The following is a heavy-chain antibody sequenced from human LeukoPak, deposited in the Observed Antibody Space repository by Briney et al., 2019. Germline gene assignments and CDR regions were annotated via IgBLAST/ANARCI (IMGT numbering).Heavy chain of an antibody. D-gene: IGHD3-10*01. CDR1: GGSFSGYY. Sequence: PSETLSLTCAVYGGSFSGYYWSWIRQPPGKGLEWIGEINHSGSTNYNPSLKSRVTISVDTSKNQFSLKLSSVTAADTAVYYCARGGTMVRGVMRAFDIWGQETMVTVSS. V-gene: IGHV4-34*01. J-gene: IGHJ3*02. CDR2: INHSGST. CDR3: ARGGTMVRGVMRAFDI.